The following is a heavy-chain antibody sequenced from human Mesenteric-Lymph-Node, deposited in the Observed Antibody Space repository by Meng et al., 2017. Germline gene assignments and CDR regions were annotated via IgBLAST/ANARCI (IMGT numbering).Heavy chain of an antibody. V-gene: IGHV4-4*02. D-gene: IGHD1-1*01. J-gene: IGHJ4*02. CDR2: VYHRGDT. Sequence: QVKVQESGPGLVKPSGTLSLTCTVSGDSISSDIWWSWVRQPPGKGLEWIGEVYHRGDTNYNPSLKSRVVISVDRSKNQFSLNLSSVTAADTAVYYCGRDQGRQLINHWGQGTLVTVSS. CDR3: GRDQGRQLINH. CDR1: GDSISSDIW.